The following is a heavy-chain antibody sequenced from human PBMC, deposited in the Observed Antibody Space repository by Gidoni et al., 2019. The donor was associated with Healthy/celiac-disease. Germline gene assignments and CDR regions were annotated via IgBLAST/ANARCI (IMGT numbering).Heavy chain of an antibody. V-gene: IGHV5-51*01. CDR3: ARLGPPSKGIAVAGHFDY. CDR2: SYPGDSDT. Sequence: EVQLVQSGAEVKKPGESLKISCKGSGYSFTSYWSGWVRQMPGKGLEWLGISYPGDSDTRYSPSFQGQVTISADKSISTAYLQWSSLKASDTAMYYCARLGPPSKGIAVAGHFDYWGQGTLVTVSS. CDR1: GYSFTSYW. D-gene: IGHD6-19*01. J-gene: IGHJ4*02.